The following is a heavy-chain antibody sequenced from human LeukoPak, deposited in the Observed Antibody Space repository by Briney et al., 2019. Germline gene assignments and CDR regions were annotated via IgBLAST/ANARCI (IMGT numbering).Heavy chain of an antibody. V-gene: IGHV3-49*03. CDR3: TRTGDYYDSSTYYYGLDY. CDR1: GFTFGDYV. CDR2: IRSKPYGGTT. D-gene: IGHD3-22*01. Sequence: GGSLRLSCTGSGFTFGDYVMSWFRQAPGKGLEWVGFIRSKPYGGTTEYAASAKGRFTISRDDSKSIAYLQMNSLKTEDTAVFYCTRTGDYYDSSTYYYGLDYWGQGTLVTVSS. J-gene: IGHJ4*02.